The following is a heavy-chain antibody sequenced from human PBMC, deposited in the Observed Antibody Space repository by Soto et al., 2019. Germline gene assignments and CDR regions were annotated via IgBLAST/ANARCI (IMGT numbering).Heavy chain of an antibody. CDR2: IYYSGST. Sequence: SETLSLTCTVSGGSISSSSYYWGWIRQPPGKGLEWIGSIYYSGSTYYNPSLKSRVTISVDTSKNQFSLKLSSVTAADTAVYYCARTLWMGHMDVWGKGTTVTVSS. CDR3: ARTLWMGHMDV. J-gene: IGHJ6*03. D-gene: IGHD1-1*01. V-gene: IGHV4-39*01. CDR1: GGSISSSSYY.